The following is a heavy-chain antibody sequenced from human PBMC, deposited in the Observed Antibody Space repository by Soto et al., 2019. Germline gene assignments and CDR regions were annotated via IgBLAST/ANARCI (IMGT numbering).Heavy chain of an antibody. J-gene: IGHJ4*02. D-gene: IGHD2-15*01. CDR3: VKQAHGLDGVAFDY. CDR2: VSTSGRST. CDR1: GFIFSEST. V-gene: IGHV3-64D*06. Sequence: GGSLRLSCSASGFIFSESTIYWVRQVPGKGLEAISAVSTSGRSTYYADSVKERFTISRDNSKNTLFLQMGSLRPEDTAIYYCVKQAHGLDGVAFDYWGQGTQVTVSS.